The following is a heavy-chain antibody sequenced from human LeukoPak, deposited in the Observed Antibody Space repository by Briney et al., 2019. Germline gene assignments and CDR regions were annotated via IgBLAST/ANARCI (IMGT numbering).Heavy chain of an antibody. CDR2: IYYSGST. V-gene: IGHV4-61*05. J-gene: IGHJ4*02. Sequence: KSSETLSLTCTVSGGSISSSSYYWGWIRQPPGKGLEWIGYIYYSGSTNYNPSLKSRVTISVDTSKNQFSLKLSSVTAADTAVYYCASGWYLDYWGQGTLVTVSS. CDR3: ASGWYLDY. D-gene: IGHD6-19*01. CDR1: GGSISSSSYY.